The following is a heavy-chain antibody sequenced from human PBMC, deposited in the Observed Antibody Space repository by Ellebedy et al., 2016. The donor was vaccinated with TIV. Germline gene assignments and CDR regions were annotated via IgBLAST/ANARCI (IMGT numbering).Heavy chain of an antibody. CDR1: GFTFSSYS. Sequence: GESLKISXAASGFTFSSYSMNWVRQAPGKGLEWVSAISGSGGSTYYADSVKGRFTISRDNSKNTLYLQMNSLRAEDTAVYYCAKGPYSGSFFDYWGQGTLVTVSS. J-gene: IGHJ4*02. V-gene: IGHV3-23*01. CDR3: AKGPYSGSFFDY. D-gene: IGHD1-26*01. CDR2: ISGSGGST.